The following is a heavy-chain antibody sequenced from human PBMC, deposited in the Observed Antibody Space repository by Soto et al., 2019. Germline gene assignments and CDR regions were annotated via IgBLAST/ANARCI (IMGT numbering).Heavy chain of an antibody. CDR3: AKEGEYRSSDRMGYFDY. Sequence: GGSLRLSCAASGFTFSSYAMSWVRQAPGKGLEWVSAISESGGSTYYADSVKGRFTISRDNSKNTLYLQMNSLRAEDTAVYYCAKEGEYRSSDRMGYFDYWGQGTLVTVSS. J-gene: IGHJ4*02. D-gene: IGHD6-6*01. CDR2: ISESGGST. V-gene: IGHV3-23*01. CDR1: GFTFSSYA.